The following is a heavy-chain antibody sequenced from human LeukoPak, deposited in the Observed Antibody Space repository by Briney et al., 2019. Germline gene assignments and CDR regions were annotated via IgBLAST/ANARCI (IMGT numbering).Heavy chain of an antibody. V-gene: IGHV3-7*01. CDR3: ARDSFETDIDY. CDR2: IKEDGSEK. Sequence: GGSLRLSCAASGFLLSRYWMSWVRQAPGKGLEWVTYIKEDGSEKYYVESMKGRFTISRDNVKNSLYLQINRLRAEDTALYYCARDSFETDIDYWGQGTLVTVSS. CDR1: GFLLSRYW. D-gene: IGHD1-14*01. J-gene: IGHJ4*02.